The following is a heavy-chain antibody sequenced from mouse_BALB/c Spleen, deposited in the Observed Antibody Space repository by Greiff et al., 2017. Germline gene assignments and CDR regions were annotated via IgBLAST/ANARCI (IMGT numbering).Heavy chain of an antibody. Sequence: EVQVVESGPGLVKPSQSLSLTCSVTGYSITSGYYWNWIRQFPGNKLEWMGYISYDGSNNYNPSLKNRISITRDTSKNQFFLKLNSVTTEDTATYYCARAYYGYDEGSDYWGQGTTLTVSS. V-gene: IGHV3-6*02. J-gene: IGHJ2*01. CDR3: ARAYYGYDEGSDY. CDR2: ISYDGSN. CDR1: GYSITSGYY. D-gene: IGHD2-9*01.